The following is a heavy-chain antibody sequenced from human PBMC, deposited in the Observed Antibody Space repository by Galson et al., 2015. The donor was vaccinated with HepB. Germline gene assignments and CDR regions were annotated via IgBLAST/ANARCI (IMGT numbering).Heavy chain of an antibody. CDR3: ARGNSWHYGDYDGWHPLDC. Sequence: ETLSLTCGVSGGAITNNNYVWGWIRQSPGVGLQWIGTTYYGGHTYYNPSLRSRVSISIDTSSGQFSLTVTSVTAADTALYYCARGNSWHYGDYDGWHPLDCWGQGTQVTVSA. V-gene: IGHV4-39*01. CDR2: TYYGGHT. CDR1: GGAITNNNYV. J-gene: IGHJ4*02. D-gene: IGHD3-3*01.